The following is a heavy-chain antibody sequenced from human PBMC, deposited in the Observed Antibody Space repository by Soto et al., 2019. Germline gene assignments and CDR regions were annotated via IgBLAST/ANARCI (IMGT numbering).Heavy chain of an antibody. V-gene: IGHV1-46*03. CDR1: GYTFTSYY. D-gene: IGHD2-2*01. Sequence: SVKVSCKASGYTFTSYYMHWVRQAPGQGLEWMGIINPSGGSTSYAQKFQGRVTMTRDTSTSTVYMELSSLRSEDTAVYYCASQHCSSTSCGYYYYYMDLWGKGTTVIVS. CDR3: ASQHCSSTSCGYYYYYMDL. J-gene: IGHJ6*03. CDR2: INPSGGST.